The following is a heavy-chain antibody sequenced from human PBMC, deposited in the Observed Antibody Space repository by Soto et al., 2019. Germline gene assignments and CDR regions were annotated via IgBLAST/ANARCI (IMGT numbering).Heavy chain of an antibody. J-gene: IGHJ5*02. D-gene: IGHD6-13*01. CDR1: GYTFTSYD. Sequence: QVQLVQSGAEVKKPGASVKVSCKASGYTFTSYDINWVRQATGQGLEWMGWMNPNSGNTGYAQKFQGRVTMTRNTAXSXXYRELSSLRSEDTAVYYCARGPSKRGQQLVNWFDPWGQGTLVTVSS. CDR3: ARGPSKRGQQLVNWFDP. V-gene: IGHV1-8*01. CDR2: MNPNSGNT.